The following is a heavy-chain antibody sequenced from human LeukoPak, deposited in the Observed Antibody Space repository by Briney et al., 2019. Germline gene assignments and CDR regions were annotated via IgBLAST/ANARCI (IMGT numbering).Heavy chain of an antibody. Sequence: PGGSLRLSCAASGFTFSSYAMHWVRQAPGKGLEWVAVISYDGSNKYYADSVKGRFTISRDNSKNTLYLQMNSLRAEDTAVYYCATIPPADRRSMCSGGSCYVLDYWGQGTLVTVSS. J-gene: IGHJ4*02. CDR3: ATIPPADRRSMCSGGSCYVLDY. CDR1: GFTFSSYA. D-gene: IGHD2-15*01. CDR2: ISYDGSNK. V-gene: IGHV3-30*04.